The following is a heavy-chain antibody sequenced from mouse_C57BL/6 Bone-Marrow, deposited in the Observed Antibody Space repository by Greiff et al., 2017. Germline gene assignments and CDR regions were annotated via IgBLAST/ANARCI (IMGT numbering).Heavy chain of an antibody. Sequence: QVQLKEPGAELVKPGASVKMSCKASGYTFTTYPIEWMKQNHGKSLEWIGNFHPYNEDTNYNEKFKGKATLTVEKSSSTVYLELSRLTSDDSAVSYCARPSYYCGSSYPYAYWGRGTLVTVSA. D-gene: IGHD1-1*01. CDR2: FHPYNEDT. CDR3: ARPSYYCGSSYPYAY. J-gene: IGHJ3*01. CDR1: GYTFTTYP. V-gene: IGHV1-47*01.